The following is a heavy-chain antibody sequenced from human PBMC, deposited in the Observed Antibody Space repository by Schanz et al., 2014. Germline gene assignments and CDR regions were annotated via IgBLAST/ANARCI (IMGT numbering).Heavy chain of an antibody. Sequence: QVQLVQSGAEVKKPGASVKVSCQASGYTFAGHAVHWVRQAPGQGPELMGWINAHTGNTQYAQKFQGRVNMTRDTVTTTVHLELTRLRTDDTAIYYCARVHIATYHYNSPGAFDIWGQGTSVNVSS. CDR1: GYTFAGHA. V-gene: IGHV1-3*01. CDR3: ARVHIATYHYNSPGAFDI. J-gene: IGHJ3*02. CDR2: INAHTGNT. D-gene: IGHD3-10*01.